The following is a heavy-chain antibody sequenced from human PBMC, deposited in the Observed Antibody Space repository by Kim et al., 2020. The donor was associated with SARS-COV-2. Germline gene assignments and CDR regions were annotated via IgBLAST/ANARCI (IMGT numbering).Heavy chain of an antibody. V-gene: IGHV3-11*05. CDR2: ISGSTTYS. CDR3: GRAPTGTVDF. D-gene: IGHD1-1*01. CDR1: GFAFSEYY. Sequence: GRSLRLSCAASGFAFSEYYMTWIRQAPGKGLEWVSYISGSTTYSRYADSVKGRFTISRDNARNSLYLQMDSLTVDDTAVYYCGRAPTGTVDFWGQGTLVT. J-gene: IGHJ4*02.